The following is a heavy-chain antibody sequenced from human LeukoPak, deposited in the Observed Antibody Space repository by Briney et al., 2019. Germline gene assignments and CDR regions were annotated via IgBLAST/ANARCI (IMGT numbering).Heavy chain of an antibody. CDR1: GFSFSSYS. D-gene: IGHD1-26*01. CDR3: ARGFSGSYPNRVY. Sequence: GGSLRLSCAASGFSFSSYSMNWVRQAPGKGLEWVSSISSSSSYIYYADSVKGRFTISRDNAKNSLYLQMNSLRAEDTAVYYCARGFSGSYPNRVYWGQGTLVTVSS. V-gene: IGHV3-21*04. CDR2: ISSSSSYI. J-gene: IGHJ4*02.